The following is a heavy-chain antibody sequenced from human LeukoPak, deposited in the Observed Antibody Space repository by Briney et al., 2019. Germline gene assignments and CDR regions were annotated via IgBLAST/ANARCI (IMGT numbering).Heavy chain of an antibody. Sequence: GGSLRLSCAASGFTFSSYGMHWVRQAPGKGLEWVSAISGSGGSTYYADSVKGRFTISGDNSKNTLYLQMNSLRAEDTAVYYCAKAEWIQLWSTADYWGQGTLVTVSS. CDR2: ISGSGGST. V-gene: IGHV3-23*01. J-gene: IGHJ4*02. CDR3: AKAEWIQLWSTADY. CDR1: GFTFSSYG. D-gene: IGHD5-18*01.